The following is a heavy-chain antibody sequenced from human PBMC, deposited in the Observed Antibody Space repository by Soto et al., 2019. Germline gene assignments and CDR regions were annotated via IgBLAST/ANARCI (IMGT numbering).Heavy chain of an antibody. J-gene: IGHJ4*02. CDR1: GDSMSSSDYY. D-gene: IGHD6-19*01. CDR3: ARRTVNIRTFYSGLKTHCFDY. Sequence: SETLSLTCAVSGDSMSSSDYYWGWIRQPPGKGLEWIGSIYYGGSTYYNPSLQSRVAISVDTSKNQFSLKLKSVTAADTAIYYCARRTVNIRTFYSGLKTHCFDYWGQGAPVTVSS. V-gene: IGHV4-39*01. CDR2: IYYGGST.